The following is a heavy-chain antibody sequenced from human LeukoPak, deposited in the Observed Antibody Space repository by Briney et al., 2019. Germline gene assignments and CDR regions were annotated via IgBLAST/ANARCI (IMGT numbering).Heavy chain of an antibody. V-gene: IGHV6-1*01. J-gene: IGHJ3*02. CDR1: GDSVSSNSAA. CDR3: ARVPTNWGGFDAFDI. CDR2: TYYRSKWYN. D-gene: IGHD7-27*01. Sequence: SQTLSLTCAIFGDSVSSNSAAWNWIRQSPSRSLEWLGRTYYRSKWYNDYAVSVKSRITINPDTSKNQFSLQLNSVTPEDTAVYYCARVPTNWGGFDAFDIWGQGTMVTVSS.